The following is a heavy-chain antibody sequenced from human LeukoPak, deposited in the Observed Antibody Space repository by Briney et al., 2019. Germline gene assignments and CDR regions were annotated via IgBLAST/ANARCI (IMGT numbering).Heavy chain of an antibody. J-gene: IGHJ3*02. D-gene: IGHD6-19*01. Sequence: ASVKVSCKASGYTFTSYGISWVRQAPGQGLEWMGWISAYNGNTNYAQKLQGRVTMTTDTSTSTAYMELRSLRSDDTAVYYCARDLGQWLVVDAFDIWGQGTMVTVSS. CDR1: GYTFTSYG. CDR3: ARDLGQWLVVDAFDI. V-gene: IGHV1-18*01. CDR2: ISAYNGNT.